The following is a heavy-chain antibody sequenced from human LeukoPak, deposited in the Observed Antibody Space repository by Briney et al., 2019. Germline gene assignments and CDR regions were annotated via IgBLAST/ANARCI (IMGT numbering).Heavy chain of an antibody. J-gene: IGHJ6*04. CDR2: IRGNGVTT. Sequence: GGSLRLSCAAFGFTFSTYGMNWVRQAPGKGLEWVSGIRGNGVTTYYADSVKGRFTISRDNAKNSLYLQMNSLRAEDTAVYYCAGLGITMIGGVWGKGTTVTISS. CDR3: AGLGITMIGGV. D-gene: IGHD3-10*02. V-gene: IGHV3-23*01. CDR1: GFTFSTYG.